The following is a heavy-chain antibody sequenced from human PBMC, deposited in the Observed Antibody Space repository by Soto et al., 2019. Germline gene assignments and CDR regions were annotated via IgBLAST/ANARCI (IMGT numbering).Heavy chain of an antibody. CDR2: ISYSGNT. J-gene: IGHJ5*02. D-gene: IGHD6-13*01. CDR3: ARHFLNPRGGSAAGEGCFDP. Sequence: SEILSLPRTVLGDSIRSRSYYWGWIRQTPGKGLEWIGSISYSGNTYYRPSLKSRVAISVDTSKNQFSLNLRSVTAADTAVYLCARHFLNPRGGSAAGEGCFDPWGQGTLVTVSS. V-gene: IGHV4-39*01. CDR1: GDSIRSRSYY.